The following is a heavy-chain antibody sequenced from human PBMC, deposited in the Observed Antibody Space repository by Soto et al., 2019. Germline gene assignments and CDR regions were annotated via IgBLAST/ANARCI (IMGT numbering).Heavy chain of an antibody. V-gene: IGHV1-18*01. D-gene: IGHD1-20*01. J-gene: IGHJ4*02. CDR3: ARILIIGTTRGSYFDY. CDR1: GYTFTSYG. CDR2: ISAYNGNT. Sequence: GASVKVSCKASGYTFTSYGISWVRQAPGQGLEWMGWISAYNGNTNYAQKLQGRVTMTTDTSTSTAYMELRSLRSDDTAVYYCARILIIGTTRGSYFDYWGQGTLVTVSS.